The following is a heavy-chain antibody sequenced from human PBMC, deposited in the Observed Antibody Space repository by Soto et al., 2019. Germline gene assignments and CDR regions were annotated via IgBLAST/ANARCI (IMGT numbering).Heavy chain of an antibody. V-gene: IGHV1-18*04. J-gene: IGHJ5*02. CDR3: AREEYPQLDH. CDR1: SYTFTNYG. Sequence: ASVKVSCKASSYTFTNYGISWVRQAPYQGLEWMGWISTKSRHTDYAQNLRGRVPMTADTSTTTAYMELRSLRSDDTAVYDCAREEYPQLDHWG. D-gene: IGHD6-13*01. CDR2: ISTKSRHT.